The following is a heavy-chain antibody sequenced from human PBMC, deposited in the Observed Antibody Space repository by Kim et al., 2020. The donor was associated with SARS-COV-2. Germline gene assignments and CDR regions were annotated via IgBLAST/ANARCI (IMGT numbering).Heavy chain of an antibody. CDR3: ARQHGFTIPGGYYYYGMDV. CDR1: GGSISSSSYY. V-gene: IGHV4-39*01. Sequence: SETLSLTCTVSGGSISSSSYYWGWIRQPPGKGLEWIGSIYYSGSTYYNPSLKSRVTISVDTSKNQFSLKLSSVTAADTAVYYCARQHGFTIPGGYYYYGMDVWGQGTTVTVSS. D-gene: IGHD3-3*01. CDR2: IYYSGST. J-gene: IGHJ6*02.